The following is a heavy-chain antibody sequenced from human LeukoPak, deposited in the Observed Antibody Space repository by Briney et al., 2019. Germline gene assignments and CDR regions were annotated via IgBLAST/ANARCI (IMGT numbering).Heavy chain of an antibody. CDR2: VSGYNGNT. Sequence: GASVKVSCKASGYTFTSHGINWLRQAPGQGLEWMGWVSGYNGNTDYAQKFQGRVTMTTDRSTNTVYMELRSLRSDDTAVYYCAREYCSSTSCYTFDYWGQGTLVTVSS. CDR1: GYTFTSHG. CDR3: AREYCSSTSCYTFDY. V-gene: IGHV1-18*01. J-gene: IGHJ4*02. D-gene: IGHD2-2*02.